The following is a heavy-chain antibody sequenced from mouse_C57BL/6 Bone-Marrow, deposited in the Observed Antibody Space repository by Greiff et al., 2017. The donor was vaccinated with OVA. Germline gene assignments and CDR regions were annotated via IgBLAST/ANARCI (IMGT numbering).Heavy chain of an antibody. CDR1: GFTFSDYG. CDR2: ISSGSSTI. V-gene: IGHV5-17*01. J-gene: IGHJ1*03. CDR3: ARDSDYDGGPWYFDV. D-gene: IGHD2-4*01. Sequence: DVMLVESGGGLVKPGGSLKLSCAASGFTFSDYGMHWVRQAPEKGLEWVAYISSGSSTIYYADTVKGRFTISRDNAKNTLFLQRTSLRSEDTAMYYCARDSDYDGGPWYFDVWGTGTTVTVSS.